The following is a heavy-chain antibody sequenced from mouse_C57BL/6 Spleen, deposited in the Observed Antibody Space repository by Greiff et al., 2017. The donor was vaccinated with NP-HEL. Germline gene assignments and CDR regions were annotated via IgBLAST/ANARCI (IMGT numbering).Heavy chain of an antibody. Sequence: VQLQQSGPELVKPGASVKIPCKASGYTFTDYNMDWVKQSHGKSLEWIGDINPNNGGTIYNQKFKGKATLTVDKSSSTAYMELRSLTSEDTAVYYCARGVARGAYWYFDVWGTGTTVTVSS. CDR2: INPNNGGT. CDR1: GYTFTDYN. V-gene: IGHV1-18*01. J-gene: IGHJ1*03. CDR3: ARGVARGAYWYFDV. D-gene: IGHD1-1*02.